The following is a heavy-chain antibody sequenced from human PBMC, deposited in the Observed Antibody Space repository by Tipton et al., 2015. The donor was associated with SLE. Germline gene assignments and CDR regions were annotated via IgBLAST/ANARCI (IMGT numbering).Heavy chain of an antibody. J-gene: IGHJ6*02. V-gene: IGHV3-9*01. CDR2: ISWNSGSI. Sequence: SLRLSCAASGFTFDDYAMHWVRQAPGKGLEWVSGISWNSGSIGYADSVKGRFTISRDNAKNSLYLQMNSLRAEDTALYYCAKDISRIAAAGTHYYGMDVWGQGTMVTVSS. CDR3: AKDISRIAAAGTHYYGMDV. CDR1: GFTFDDYA. D-gene: IGHD6-13*01.